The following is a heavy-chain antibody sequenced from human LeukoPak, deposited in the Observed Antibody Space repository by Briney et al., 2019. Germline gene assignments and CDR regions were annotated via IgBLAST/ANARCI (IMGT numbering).Heavy chain of an antibody. V-gene: IGHV1-18*01. J-gene: IGHJ4*02. D-gene: IGHD3-16*01. Sequence: ASVKVSYKASGYTFTSYGISWVRQAPGQGLEWMGWISANNGNTNYAQKIQGRVTMTTDTTTSTAYMELRSLRSDDTAVYYCAKGARYDYVWGSYSYFDYWGQGTLVTVSS. CDR2: ISANNGNT. CDR1: GYTFTSYG. CDR3: AKGARYDYVWGSYSYFDY.